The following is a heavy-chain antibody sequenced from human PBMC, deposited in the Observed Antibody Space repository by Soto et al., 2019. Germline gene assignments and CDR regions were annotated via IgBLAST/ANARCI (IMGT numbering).Heavy chain of an antibody. CDR2: IWYDGRNK. J-gene: IGHJ6*02. D-gene: IGHD6-13*01. CDR3: ARDWEEQQLVRYYYYGMDV. V-gene: IGHV3-33*01. CDR1: GFTFSSYG. Sequence: GGSLRLSCAASGFTFSSYGMHWVRQAPGKGLEWVAVIWYDGRNKYYADSVKGRFTISRDNSKNTLYLQMNSLRAEDTAVYYCARDWEEQQLVRYYYYGMDVWGQGTTVTVSS.